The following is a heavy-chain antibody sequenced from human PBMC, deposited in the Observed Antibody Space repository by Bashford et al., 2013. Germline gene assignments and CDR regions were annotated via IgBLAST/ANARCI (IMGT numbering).Heavy chain of an antibody. J-gene: IGHJ6*02. CDR3: ARRYSSSWYYYYGMDV. V-gene: IGHV2-26*01. Sequence: SGPTLVKPTETLTLTCTVSGFSLSNARMGVSWIRQPPGKALEWLAHIFSNDEKSYSTSLKSRLTISKDTSKSQVVLTMTNMDPVDTATYYCARRYSSSWYYYYGMDVWGQGTTVTVSS. D-gene: IGHD6-13*01. CDR2: IFSNDEK. CDR1: GFSLSNARMG.